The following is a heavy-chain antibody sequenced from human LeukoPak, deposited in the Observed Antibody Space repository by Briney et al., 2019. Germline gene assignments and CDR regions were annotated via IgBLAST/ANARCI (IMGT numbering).Heavy chain of an antibody. Sequence: PGGSLRLSCAASGFTFSRYWMHWVRQAPGKGLGWVSRINEGGSIISYADSVKGRFTISRDNAWSTLYLQMNSLRAEDTAVYYCVRDLILVWTPGDDFDYWGQGTLVTVSS. D-gene: IGHD2-8*01. V-gene: IGHV3-74*01. CDR2: INEGGSII. CDR3: VRDLILVWTPGDDFDY. CDR1: GFTFSRYW. J-gene: IGHJ4*02.